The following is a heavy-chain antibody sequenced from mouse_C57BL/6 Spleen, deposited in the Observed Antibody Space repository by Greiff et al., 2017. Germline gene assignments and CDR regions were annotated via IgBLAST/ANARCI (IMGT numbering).Heavy chain of an antibody. D-gene: IGHD2-4*01. CDR1: GYTFTNYW. J-gene: IGHJ3*01. CDR2: IYPGGGYT. Sequence: QVQLKESGAELVRPGTSVKMSCKASGYTFTNYWIGWAKQRPGHGLEWIGDIYPGGGYTNYNEKFKGKATLTADKSSSTAYMQFSSLTSEDSVIYYCARRYYDYGWFAYWGQGTLVTVSA. CDR3: ARRYYDYGWFAY. V-gene: IGHV1-63*01.